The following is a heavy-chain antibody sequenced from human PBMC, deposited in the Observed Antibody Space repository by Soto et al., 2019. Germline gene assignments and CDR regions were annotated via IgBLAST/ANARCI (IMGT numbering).Heavy chain of an antibody. D-gene: IGHD2-15*01. CDR3: ARGQGYCSGGICYYYYYGMDV. CDR1: GGTFSSDA. Sequence: ASVKVSCKASGGTFSSDAFSWVRQAPGQGLEWMGGIIPTSGTANYAQKFQGRATITADESTSTAYMELSSLTSEDTAVYFCARGQGYCSGGICYYYYYGMDVWGQGTTVTVSS. CDR2: IIPTSGTA. V-gene: IGHV1-69*13. J-gene: IGHJ6*02.